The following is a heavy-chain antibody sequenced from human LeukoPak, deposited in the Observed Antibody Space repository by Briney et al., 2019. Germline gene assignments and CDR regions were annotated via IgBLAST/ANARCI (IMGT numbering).Heavy chain of an antibody. J-gene: IGHJ3*02. CDR2: INTDGSST. V-gene: IGHV3-74*01. CDR3: ARDPAGAFDI. Sequence: GGSLRLSCAASGFTFSSYATYWVRQAPGKGLVWVSRINTDGSSTSYADSVKGRFTISRDNAKNTLYLQMNSLRAEDTAVYYCARDPAGAFDIWGQGTMVTVSS. CDR1: GFTFSSYA.